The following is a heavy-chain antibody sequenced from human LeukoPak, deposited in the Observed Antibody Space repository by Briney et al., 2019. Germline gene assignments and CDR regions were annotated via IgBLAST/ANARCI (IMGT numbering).Heavy chain of an antibody. CDR3: ASFKVGGPAFDN. D-gene: IGHD1-26*01. Sequence: SETLSLTCTVSGGSISSSSYYWGWIRQPPGEGLEWIGSIYYSGSTYYNPSLKSRVTISVDTSKNQFSLKLSSVTAADTAVYYCASFKVGGPAFDNWGQGNLVTVSS. CDR1: GGSISSSSYY. V-gene: IGHV4-39*01. CDR2: IYYSGST. J-gene: IGHJ4*02.